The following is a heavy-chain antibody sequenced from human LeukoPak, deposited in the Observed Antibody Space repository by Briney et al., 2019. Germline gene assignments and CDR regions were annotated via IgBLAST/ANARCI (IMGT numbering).Heavy chain of an antibody. V-gene: IGHV1-18*01. CDR3: ARDGTTVVTRDAFDI. D-gene: IGHD4-23*01. Sequence: ASVKVSCKASGYTFTSYGIRWVRQAPGQGLEWMGWISAYNGNTNYAQKLQGRVTMTTDTSTSTAYMELRSLRSDDTAVYYCARDGTTVVTRDAFDIWGQGTMVTVSS. CDR1: GYTFTSYG. CDR2: ISAYNGNT. J-gene: IGHJ3*02.